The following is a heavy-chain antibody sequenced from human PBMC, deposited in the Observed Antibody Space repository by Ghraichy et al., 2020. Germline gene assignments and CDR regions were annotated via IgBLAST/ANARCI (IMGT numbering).Heavy chain of an antibody. CDR1: GFTVSSNY. CDR2: IYSGGST. D-gene: IGHD6-13*01. V-gene: IGHV3-53*01. Sequence: GGSLRLSCAASGFTVSSNYMSWVRQARGKGLEWVSVIYSGGSTYYADSVKGRFTISRDNSKNTLYLQMNSLRAEDTAVYYCARENSSSWYSDYFDYWCQGTLVTVSS. J-gene: IGHJ4*02. CDR3: ARENSSSWYSDYFDY.